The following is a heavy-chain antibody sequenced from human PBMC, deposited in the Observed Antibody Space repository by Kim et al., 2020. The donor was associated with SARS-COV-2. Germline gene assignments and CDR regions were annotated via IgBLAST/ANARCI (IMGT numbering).Heavy chain of an antibody. CDR3: ASLYGSGN. CDR2: SSTI. V-gene: IGHV3-48*04. D-gene: IGHD3-10*01. J-gene: IGHJ4*02. Sequence: SSTIYYADSVKGRFTISRDNAKNSLYLQMNSLRAEDTAVYYCASLYGSGNWGQGTLVTVSS.